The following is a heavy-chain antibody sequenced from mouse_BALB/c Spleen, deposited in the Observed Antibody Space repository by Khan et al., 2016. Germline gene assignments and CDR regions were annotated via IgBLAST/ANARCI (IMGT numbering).Heavy chain of an antibody. J-gene: IGHJ1*01. CDR1: GYTFTSYV. Sequence: VQLQQSGPELVKPGASVKMSCKASGYTFTSYVMHWVKQKPGQGLEWIGYINPYNDGTKYNEKFKGKATQTSDKSSSTAYIELSSLTSEDSAVYYCGRGDGNYRTYWYVDVWGAGTTVTVSS. CDR3: GRGDGNYRTYWYVDV. V-gene: IGHV1S136*01. D-gene: IGHD2-1*01. CDR2: INPYNDGT.